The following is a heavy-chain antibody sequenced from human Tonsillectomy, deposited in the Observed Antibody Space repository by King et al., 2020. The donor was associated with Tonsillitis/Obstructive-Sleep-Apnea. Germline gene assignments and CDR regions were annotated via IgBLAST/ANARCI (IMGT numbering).Heavy chain of an antibody. Sequence: QMQLQESGPGLVKPSETLSLTCTVSVGSISSSSYYWGWIRQPPGKGLEWIGSIYYSGSTYYNPSLKSRVTISVDTSKNQFSLKLSSVTAADTAVYYCARGIRYSSGWYFDYWGQGTLVTVSS. CDR2: IYYSGST. CDR3: ARGIRYSSGWYFDY. V-gene: IGHV4-39*01. D-gene: IGHD6-19*01. J-gene: IGHJ4*02. CDR1: VGSISSSSYY.